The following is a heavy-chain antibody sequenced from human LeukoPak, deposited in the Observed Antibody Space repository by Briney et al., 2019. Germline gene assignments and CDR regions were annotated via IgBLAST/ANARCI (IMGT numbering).Heavy chain of an antibody. D-gene: IGHD6-13*01. CDR2: ISSSGSTI. CDR3: AISWYGEGLFDY. Sequence: GGSLRLSCAASGFTFSSYEMNWVRQAPGKGLEWVSYISSSGSTIYYADSVKGRFTISRDNAKNSLYLQMNSLRVEDTAVYYCAISWYGEGLFDYWGQGTLVTVSS. J-gene: IGHJ4*02. CDR1: GFTFSSYE. V-gene: IGHV3-48*03.